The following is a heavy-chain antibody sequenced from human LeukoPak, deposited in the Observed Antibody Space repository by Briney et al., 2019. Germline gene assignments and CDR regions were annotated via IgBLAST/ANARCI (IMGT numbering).Heavy chain of an antibody. Sequence: GGSLRLSCAASGFTFSSYEMNWVRQAPGKRLEWVSYISSSGSTIYYADSVKGRFTISRDNAKNSLYLQMNSLRAEDTAVYYCARSEGSGYDGLDYWGQGTLVTVSS. J-gene: IGHJ4*02. V-gene: IGHV3-48*03. CDR1: GFTFSSYE. D-gene: IGHD5-12*01. CDR3: ARSEGSGYDGLDY. CDR2: ISSSGSTI.